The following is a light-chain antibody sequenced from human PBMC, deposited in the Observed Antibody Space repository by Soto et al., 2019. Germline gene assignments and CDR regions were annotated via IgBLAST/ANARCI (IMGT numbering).Light chain of an antibody. Sequence: QSALTQPPSASGSPGQSVTISCTGTSIDVGAYNYVSWYQQHAGKAPKLVIYEVTKRPSGVPDRFSGSKSANTASLTVSGLQAEDEADYYCSSFAYSNPWVFGGGTKLTVL. CDR3: SSFAYSNPWV. CDR2: EVT. CDR1: SIDVGAYNY. V-gene: IGLV2-8*01. J-gene: IGLJ3*02.